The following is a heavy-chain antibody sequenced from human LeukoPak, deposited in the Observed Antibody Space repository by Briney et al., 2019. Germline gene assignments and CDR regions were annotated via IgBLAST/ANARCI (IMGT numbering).Heavy chain of an antibody. Sequence: SETLSLTCTVSGGSISSGGYYRSWIRQHPGKGLEWIGYIYYSGSTYYNPSLKSRVTISVDTSKNQFSLKLSSVTAADTAVYYCARVPQLVRTKAFDIWGQGTMVTVSS. D-gene: IGHD6-6*01. CDR1: GGSISSGGYY. V-gene: IGHV4-31*03. J-gene: IGHJ3*02. CDR3: ARVPQLVRTKAFDI. CDR2: IYYSGST.